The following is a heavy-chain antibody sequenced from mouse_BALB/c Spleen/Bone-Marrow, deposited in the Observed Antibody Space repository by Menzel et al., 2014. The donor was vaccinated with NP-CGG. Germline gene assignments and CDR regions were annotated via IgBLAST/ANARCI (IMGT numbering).Heavy chain of an antibody. V-gene: IGHV1S29*02. CDR3: ARGLWGNYYFDY. CDR1: GYTFTDYN. CDR2: IYPYNGVT. Sequence: EVQLQQSGPELVKPGASVKMSCKASGYTFTDYNIHWVKQSHGKSLEWIGYIYPYNGVTGYNQKFKTKATLTVDNSSITAYMELRSLTSEDSAVCYCARGLWGNYYFDYWGQGTTLTVSS. D-gene: IGHD2-1*01. J-gene: IGHJ2*01.